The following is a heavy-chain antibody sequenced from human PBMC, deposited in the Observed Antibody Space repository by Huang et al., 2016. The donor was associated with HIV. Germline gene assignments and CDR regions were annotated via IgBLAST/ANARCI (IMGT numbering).Heavy chain of an antibody. CDR3: ASGASYEIWTPYYSGWHYSMDV. V-gene: IGHV1-69*13. D-gene: IGHD3-9*01. CDR1: GGSFKISG. J-gene: IGHJ6*03. CDR2: ILPMLWRA. Sequence: QVHLVQSGAEVKKPGSSVRVSCTASGGSFKISGISWVRQAPGQGLEGLGGILPMLWRANDAQKMSDRVTMTARESTTTVYMDLTSLRPEDTAVYYCASGASYEIWTPYYSGWHYSMDVWGEGTTVTVSS.